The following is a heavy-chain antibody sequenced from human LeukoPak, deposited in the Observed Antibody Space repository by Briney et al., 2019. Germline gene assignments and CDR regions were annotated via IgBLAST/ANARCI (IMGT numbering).Heavy chain of an antibody. Sequence: GGSLRLSCAASGFTFSSYGMHWVRQAPGKGLEWVAFIRYDGSNKYYADSVKGRFTISRDNSKNTLYLQMNSLRAEDTAVYYCAKDEAAYYYDSSGYLEAYWGQGTLVTVSS. CDR2: IRYDGSNK. J-gene: IGHJ4*02. CDR3: AKDEAAYYYDSSGYLEAY. CDR1: GFTFSSYG. D-gene: IGHD3-22*01. V-gene: IGHV3-30*02.